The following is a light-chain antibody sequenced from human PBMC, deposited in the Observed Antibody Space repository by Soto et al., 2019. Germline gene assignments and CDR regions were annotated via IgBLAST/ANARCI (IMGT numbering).Light chain of an antibody. CDR2: DVS. J-gene: IGLJ1*01. CDR3: TSYSGITTLGV. CDR1: SSDVGAYDY. Sequence: QPVLTQPASVSGSPGQSITISCTGTSSDVGAYDYVSWYQQHPGTAPKLIIYDVSHRPSGVSDRFSGSKSGNTASLTISGLQAEDEANYYCTSYSGITTLGVFGTGTKLTVL. V-gene: IGLV2-14*03.